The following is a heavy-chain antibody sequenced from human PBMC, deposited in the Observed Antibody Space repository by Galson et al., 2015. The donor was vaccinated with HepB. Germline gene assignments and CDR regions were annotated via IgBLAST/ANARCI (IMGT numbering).Heavy chain of an antibody. Sequence: SETLSLTCTVSGGSISSYYWSWIRQPPGKGLEWIGYIYYSGSTNHNPSLKSRVTISVDTSKNQFSLKLSSVTAADTAVYYCARDTYYDFWSGYYIGAFDIWGQGTMVTVST. CDR1: GGSISSYY. V-gene: IGHV4-59*01. CDR2: IYYSGST. D-gene: IGHD3-3*01. CDR3: ARDTYYDFWSGYYIGAFDI. J-gene: IGHJ3*02.